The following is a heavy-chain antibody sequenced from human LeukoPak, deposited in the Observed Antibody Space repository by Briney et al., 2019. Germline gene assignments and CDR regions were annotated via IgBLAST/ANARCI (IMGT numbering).Heavy chain of an antibody. J-gene: IGHJ6*03. Sequence: GGSLRLSCAASGFTFSSYAISWVRQAPGKGLEWVSAISGSGGSTYYADSVKGRFTISRDNSKNTLYLQMNSLRAEDTAVYYCAKALAYYYYYMDVWGKGTTVTVSS. CDR1: GFTFSSYA. D-gene: IGHD6-13*01. CDR3: AKALAYYYYYMDV. V-gene: IGHV3-23*01. CDR2: ISGSGGST.